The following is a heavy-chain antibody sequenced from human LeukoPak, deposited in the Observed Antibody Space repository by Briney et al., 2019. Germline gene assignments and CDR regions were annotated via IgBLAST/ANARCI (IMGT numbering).Heavy chain of an antibody. V-gene: IGHV3-30*02. Sequence: GGSLRLSCAAPGFTFSDYGMHSGRQPLRKRLERGALIWDDGSNKHYADSVKGRFSISRDNSKTTLYLQMNSLRPEDTAVYYCAKDFPSRDNFWSGYYTDFDYWGQGTLVTVSS. J-gene: IGHJ4*02. CDR3: AKDFPSRDNFWSGYYTDFDY. CDR2: IWDDGSNK. D-gene: IGHD3-3*01. CDR1: GFTFSDYG.